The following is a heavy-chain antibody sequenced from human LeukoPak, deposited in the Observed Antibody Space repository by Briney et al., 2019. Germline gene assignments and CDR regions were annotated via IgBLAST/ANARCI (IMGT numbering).Heavy chain of an antibody. Sequence: ASVKVSCKASGYTFTGYYIHWVRQAPGQGLEWMGWINPNSGGTNYAQKFQGRVTMTRDTSMSTAYMELSGLRSDDTAVYYCSRDSGYCSGGSCWYFDFWGQGTLVTISA. V-gene: IGHV1-2*02. D-gene: IGHD2-15*01. CDR1: GYTFTGYY. CDR2: INPNSGGT. CDR3: SRDSGYCSGGSCWYFDF. J-gene: IGHJ4*02.